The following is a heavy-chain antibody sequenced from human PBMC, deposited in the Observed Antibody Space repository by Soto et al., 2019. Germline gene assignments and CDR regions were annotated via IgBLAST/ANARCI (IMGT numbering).Heavy chain of an antibody. J-gene: IGHJ2*01. CDR1: GFTFSSYA. V-gene: IGHV3-23*01. CDR3: AKDGTVTTDWYFDL. CDR2: INDSGGRT. Sequence: GGSLRLSCAASGFTFSSYAMNWVRQAPGKGLEWVSGINDSGGRTDYADSVKGRFTISRDNSKNTLYLQMNSLRAEDTAVYYCAKDGTVTTDWYFDLWGRGTLVTVSS. D-gene: IGHD4-17*01.